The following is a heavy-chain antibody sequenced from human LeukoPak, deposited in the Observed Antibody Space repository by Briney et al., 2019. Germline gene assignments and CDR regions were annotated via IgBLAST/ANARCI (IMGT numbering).Heavy chain of an antibody. CDR1: GGSIGSSSYY. J-gene: IGHJ6*03. CDR2: MYYSGSG. CDR3: ATLTYYYSYLAV. V-gene: IGHV4-39*01. Sequence: PSETLSLTCTISGGSIGSSSYYWGWIRQAPGKGLEWIGSMYYSGSGSYSPSLKSRVTISLDTSNNRFSLKLNSVTAADTAVYYCATLTYYYSYLAVWGKGTTVTVSS.